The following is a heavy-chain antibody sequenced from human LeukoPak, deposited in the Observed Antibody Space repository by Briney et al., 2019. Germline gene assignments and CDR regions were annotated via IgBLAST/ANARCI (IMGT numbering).Heavy chain of an antibody. CDR3: AREGGLNYYDSSGYYYS. CDR2: INPNSGGT. Sequence: ASVKVSCKASGYTFTGYYMHWVRQAPGQGLEWMGRINPNSGGTNYAQKFQGRVTMTRDTSISTAYMELSRLRSDDTAVYYCAREGGLNYYDSSGYYYSWGQGTLVTASS. J-gene: IGHJ4*02. D-gene: IGHD3-22*01. V-gene: IGHV1-2*06. CDR1: GYTFTGYY.